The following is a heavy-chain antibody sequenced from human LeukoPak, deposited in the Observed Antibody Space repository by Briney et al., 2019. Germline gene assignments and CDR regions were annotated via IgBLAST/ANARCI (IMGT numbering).Heavy chain of an antibody. V-gene: IGHV3-7*04. CDR1: GFTFSSYW. CDR2: IKQDGSEK. Sequence: PGGSLTLSCAASGFTFSSYWMSWVRQAPGKGLEWVANIKQDGSEKYYVDSVKGRFTISRDNAKNSLYLQMNSLRAEDTAVYYCAGATSDGDYLDYWGQGTLVTVSS. D-gene: IGHD4-17*01. J-gene: IGHJ4*02. CDR3: AGATSDGDYLDY.